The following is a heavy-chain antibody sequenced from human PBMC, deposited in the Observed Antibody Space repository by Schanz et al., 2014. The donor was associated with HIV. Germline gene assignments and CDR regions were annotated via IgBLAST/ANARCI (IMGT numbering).Heavy chain of an antibody. CDR3: AKEEWFRFDP. D-gene: IGHD3-3*01. V-gene: IGHV3-23*01. Sequence: EVQLLESGGGLVQPGGSRRLSCAVSGLPFSTSAMSWVRQAPGKGLEWVSDISGSGGSTYYADSVKGRFTISRDNSKNTLFLQMNSLRAEDTAVYYCAKEEWFRFDPWGQGTLVTVSS. J-gene: IGHJ5*02. CDR1: GLPFSTSA. CDR2: ISGSGGST.